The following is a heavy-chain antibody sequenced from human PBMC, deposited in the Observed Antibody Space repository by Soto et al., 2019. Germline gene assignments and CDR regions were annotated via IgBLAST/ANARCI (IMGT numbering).Heavy chain of an antibody. CDR2: ISYDGSNQ. D-gene: IGHD2-15*01. CDR1: GFTFSSYG. CDR3: ARTDIVVVVAATPYYFDY. V-gene: IGHV3-30*03. Sequence: QVQLVESGGGVVQPGRSLRLSCAASGFTFSSYGMHWVRQAPGKGLEWVAVISYDGSNQYYADSVKGRFTISRDNSKNTLYLPMNSLRAEDTAVYYCARTDIVVVVAATPYYFDYWGQGTLVTVSS. J-gene: IGHJ4*02.